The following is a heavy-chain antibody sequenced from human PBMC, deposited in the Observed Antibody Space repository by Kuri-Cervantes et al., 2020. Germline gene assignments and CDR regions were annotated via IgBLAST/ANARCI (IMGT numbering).Heavy chain of an antibody. Sequence: GGSLRLSCAASGFTFSNAWMSGVRQAPGKGLEWVGRIKSKTDGGTTDYAAPVKGRFTISRDDSKNTLYLQMNSLKTEDTAVYYCTTVELEWLVGDYWGQGTLVTVSS. CDR3: TTVELEWLVGDY. V-gene: IGHV3-15*01. D-gene: IGHD6-19*01. CDR1: GFTFSNAW. J-gene: IGHJ4*02. CDR2: IKSKTDGGTT.